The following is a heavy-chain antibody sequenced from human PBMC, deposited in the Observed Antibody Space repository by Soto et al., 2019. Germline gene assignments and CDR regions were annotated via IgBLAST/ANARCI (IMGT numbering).Heavy chain of an antibody. CDR3: TTEIHDYGDYWTGSNWFDP. CDR2: IKSKTDGGTT. CDR1: GFTFSNAW. Sequence: EVQLVESGGGLVKPGGSLRLSCAASGFTFSNAWMSWVRQAPGKGLEWVGRIKSKTDGGTTDYAAPVKGRFTISRDDSKNKLYLQMNSLKTEDTAVYYCTTEIHDYGDYWTGSNWFDPWGQGTLVTVSS. D-gene: IGHD4-17*01. V-gene: IGHV3-15*01. J-gene: IGHJ5*02.